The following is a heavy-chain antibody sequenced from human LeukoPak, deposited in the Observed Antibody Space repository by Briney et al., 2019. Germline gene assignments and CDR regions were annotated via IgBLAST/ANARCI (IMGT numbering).Heavy chain of an antibody. CDR1: GYTFTSYY. V-gene: IGHV1-46*03. J-gene: IGHJ4*02. CDR3: ATHTDSYDSSGGFDY. CDR2: INPSGGST. Sequence: ASVKVSCKASGYTFTSYYMHWVRQAPGQGLEWMGIINPSGGSTRYAQTFQGRVTMTRDTSTSTVYMELSRLRSEDTAVYYCATHTDSYDSSGGFDYWGQGTLVTVSS. D-gene: IGHD3-22*01.